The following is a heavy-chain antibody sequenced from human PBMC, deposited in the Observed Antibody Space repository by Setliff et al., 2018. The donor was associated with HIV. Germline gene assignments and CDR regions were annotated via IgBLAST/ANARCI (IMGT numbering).Heavy chain of an antibody. CDR1: GFTFSDVW. Sequence: PGGSLRLSCAASGFTFSDVWVNWVRQAPGRGLEWVGRIKNRPAGGTTEYAAPVKGRFTISRDDPKNMAYLQMNSLKIEDTALYFCSINSPLSSWGQGTLVTVSS. CDR2: IKNRPAGGTT. CDR3: SINSPLSS. D-gene: IGHD6-6*01. J-gene: IGHJ4*02. V-gene: IGHV3-15*01.